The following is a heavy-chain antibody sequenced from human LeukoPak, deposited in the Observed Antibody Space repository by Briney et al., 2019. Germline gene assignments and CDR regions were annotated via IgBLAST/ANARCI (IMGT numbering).Heavy chain of an antibody. J-gene: IGHJ4*02. CDR2: MNEYSTTI. CDR1: GFPFNSFW. V-gene: IGHV3-74*01. Sequence: PGGSLRLSCAASGFPFNSFWMHWVRQAPGKGLVWVSAMNEYSTTIRSAVSGKGPFTMARDNAKSILNLQKNNPGAKATDLCFCARGGVNPVDHWGQGTLVTVSS. D-gene: IGHD1-14*01. CDR3: ARGGVNPVDH.